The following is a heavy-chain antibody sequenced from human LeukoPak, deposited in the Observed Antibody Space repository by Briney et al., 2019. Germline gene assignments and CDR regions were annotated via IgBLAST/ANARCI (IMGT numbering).Heavy chain of an antibody. CDR1: GFRFSRYW. CDR2: IKEDGSEK. D-gene: IGHD3-22*01. CDR3: ARVRVYYYDSSGYSDY. Sequence: GGSLRLSCAASGFRFSRYWMSWVRQAPGKGPEWVANIKEDGSEKYYVDSVKGRFSISRDNAKNSLYLQMKSLRAEDTAVYYCARVRVYYYDSSGYSDYWGQGTLVTVSS. V-gene: IGHV3-7*01. J-gene: IGHJ4*02.